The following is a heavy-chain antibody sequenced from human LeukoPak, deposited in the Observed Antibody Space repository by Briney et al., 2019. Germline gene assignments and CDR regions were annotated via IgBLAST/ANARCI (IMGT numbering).Heavy chain of an antibody. D-gene: IGHD2-21*02. J-gene: IGHJ4*02. Sequence: PSETLSLTCTVSGGSISSGDYYWSWIRQPPGKGLEWIGYIYYSGSTYYNPSLKSRVTISVDTSKNQFSLKLSSVTAADTAVYYCARGGGAYCGGDCYCCWGQGTLVTVSS. CDR2: IYYSGST. CDR3: ARGGGAYCGGDCYCC. CDR1: GGSISSGDYY. V-gene: IGHV4-30-4*01.